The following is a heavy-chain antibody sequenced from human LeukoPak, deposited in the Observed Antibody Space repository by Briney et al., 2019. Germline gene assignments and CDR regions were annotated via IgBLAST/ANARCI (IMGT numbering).Heavy chain of an antibody. CDR2: ISSSSSYI. CDR1: GFTFSSYS. Sequence: PGGSLRLSCAASGFTFSSYSMNWVRQAPGKGLEWVSSISSSSSYIYYADSVKGRFTISRDNAKNSLYLQMNSLRAEDTAVYYCARDRLRFLEWFTTPDAFDIWGQGTMVTVSS. J-gene: IGHJ3*02. V-gene: IGHV3-21*01. CDR3: ARDRLRFLEWFTTPDAFDI. D-gene: IGHD3-3*01.